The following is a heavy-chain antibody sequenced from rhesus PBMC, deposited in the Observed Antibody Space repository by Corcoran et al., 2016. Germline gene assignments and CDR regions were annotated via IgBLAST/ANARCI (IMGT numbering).Heavy chain of an antibody. V-gene: IGHV4-106*01. CDR1: GCSISDDYY. D-gene: IGHD6-13*01. Sequence: QVQLQESGPGLVKPSETLSLTCAVSGCSISDDYYWSWIRQPPGKGLEWIGYIYGSGGGTNYNPSLNHRVTSSIDTSKNQCSLKLGSGTAADTAVYYCARVGGIAAGHAEYFEFWGQGALVTVSS. J-gene: IGHJ1*01. CDR2: IYGSGGGT. CDR3: ARVGGIAAGHAEYFEF.